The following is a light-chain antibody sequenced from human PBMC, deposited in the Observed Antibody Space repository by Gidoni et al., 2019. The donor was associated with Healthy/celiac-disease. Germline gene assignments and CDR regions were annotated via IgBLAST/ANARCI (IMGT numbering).Light chain of an antibody. V-gene: IGKV1-9*01. CDR2: PAS. J-gene: IGKJ1*01. Sequence: IKLTQSPSFLSASVGDTVTITGRTSQGISSYLAWYQQKPGKAPKLLIYPASTLQSGVPSRFSGSGSGTEFTLTISSLQPEDVATYYCQQLNSYPPAFGQGTKVEIK. CDR1: QGISSY. CDR3: QQLNSYPPA.